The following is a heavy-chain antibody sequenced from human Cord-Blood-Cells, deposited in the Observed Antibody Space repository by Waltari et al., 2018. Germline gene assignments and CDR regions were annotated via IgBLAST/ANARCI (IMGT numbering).Heavy chain of an antibody. CDR3: ARGPSRDAFDI. Sequence: QVQLQQWGAGLLKPSETLSLTCAVYGGSFSGYYWSWIRQPPGNGLEWIGEINHSGSTNYNPSLKSRVTISLDTSKNQFSLKLSSVTAADTAVYYCARGPSRDAFDIWGQGTMVTVSS. J-gene: IGHJ3*02. CDR1: GGSFSGYY. V-gene: IGHV4-34*01. CDR2: INHSGST.